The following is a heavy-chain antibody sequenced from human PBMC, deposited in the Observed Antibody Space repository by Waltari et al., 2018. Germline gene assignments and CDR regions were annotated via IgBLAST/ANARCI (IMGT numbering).Heavy chain of an antibody. CDR1: GGSFSGYH. J-gene: IGHJ1*01. CDR3: ARGGDIVVVPAAMYFQH. Sequence: QVQLQQWGAGLLKPSETLSLTCGVYGGSFSGYHWSWIRQPPGKGLEWIGEINHSGSTNYNPSLKSRVTISVDTSKNQFSLKLSPVTAADTAVYYCARGGDIVVVPAAMYFQHWGQGTLVTVSS. CDR2: INHSGST. D-gene: IGHD2-2*01. V-gene: IGHV4-34*01.